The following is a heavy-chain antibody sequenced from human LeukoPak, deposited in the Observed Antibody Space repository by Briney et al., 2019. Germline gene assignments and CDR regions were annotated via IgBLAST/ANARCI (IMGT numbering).Heavy chain of an antibody. CDR2: IYYSGST. V-gene: IGHV4-59*08. D-gene: IGHD2-15*01. CDR3: ARLRSVRFCSGGSCYPVWWFDP. CDR1: GGSISSYY. J-gene: IGHJ5*02. Sequence: SETLSLTCTVSGGSISSYYWSWIRQPPGKGLEWIGYIYYSGSTNYNPSLKSRVTISVDTSKNQFSLKLSSVTAADTAVYYCARLRSVRFCSGGSCYPVWWFDPWGQGTLVTVSS.